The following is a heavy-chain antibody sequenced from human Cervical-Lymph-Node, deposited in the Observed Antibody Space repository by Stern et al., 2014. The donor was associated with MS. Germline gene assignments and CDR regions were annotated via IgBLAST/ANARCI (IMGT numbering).Heavy chain of an antibody. V-gene: IGHV3-23*04. Sequence: EVHLVESGGGLVRPGGSLRLSCAASGFTFSDYAMSWVRQAPGKGLEWVSAISLSGGSTFYADSVQGRFTISRDNSKNTLYLQMNSLRAEDTAVYYCAKDRELVVVTFDSWGQGTLVTVSS. D-gene: IGHD2-15*01. CDR1: GFTFSDYA. J-gene: IGHJ4*02. CDR2: ISLSGGST. CDR3: AKDRELVVVTFDS.